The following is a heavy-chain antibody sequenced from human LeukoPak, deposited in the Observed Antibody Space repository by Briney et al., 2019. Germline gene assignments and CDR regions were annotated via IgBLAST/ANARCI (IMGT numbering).Heavy chain of an antibody. D-gene: IGHD1-26*01. J-gene: IGHJ4*02. CDR2: IYYSGST. CDR1: GGSISSYY. V-gene: IGHV4-59*01. CDR3: AGGGGWDLRTDY. Sequence: SETLSLTCTVSGGSISSYYWSWIRQPPGKGLEWIGYIYYSGSTNYNPSLKSRVTISVDTSKNQFSLKLSSVTAADTAVYYCAGGGGWDLRTDYWGQGTLVTVSS.